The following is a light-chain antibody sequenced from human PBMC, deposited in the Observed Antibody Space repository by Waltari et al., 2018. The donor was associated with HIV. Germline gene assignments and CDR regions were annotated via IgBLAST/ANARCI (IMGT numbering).Light chain of an antibody. V-gene: IGLV2-8*01. CDR3: SSYAGTNRL. Sequence: QSALTQPPSASGSPGQSVTISCTGNSSDVGGYKYVSWYQHHPGKAPKLMIYEDNRRPSGVPDRFSGSKSGNTASLTVSGLQADDEADYYCSSYAGTNRLFGGGTKLTVL. CDR2: EDN. CDR1: SSDVGGYKY. J-gene: IGLJ2*01.